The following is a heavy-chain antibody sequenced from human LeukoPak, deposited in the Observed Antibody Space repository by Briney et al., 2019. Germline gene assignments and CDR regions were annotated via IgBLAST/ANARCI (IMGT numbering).Heavy chain of an antibody. Sequence: GASVKVSCKASGYTSTSYDINWVRQATGQGLEWMGWMNPNSGNTGYAQKFQGRVTMTRNTSISTAYMELSSLRSEDTAVYYCARDKVGYGPKVDYWGQGTLVTVSS. CDR1: GYTSTSYD. V-gene: IGHV1-8*01. D-gene: IGHD4-17*01. CDR2: MNPNSGNT. J-gene: IGHJ4*02. CDR3: ARDKVGYGPKVDY.